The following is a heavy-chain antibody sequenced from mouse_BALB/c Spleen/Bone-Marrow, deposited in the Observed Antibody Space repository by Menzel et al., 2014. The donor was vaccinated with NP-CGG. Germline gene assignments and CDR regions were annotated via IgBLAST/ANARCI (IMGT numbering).Heavy chain of an antibody. CDR3: ARSYGYERSWFAY. V-gene: IGHV1-18*01. J-gene: IGHJ3*01. D-gene: IGHD2-2*01. CDR2: INPNNGGT. Sequence: VQLQQSGPELVKPGASVKIFCKTSGYTFTEYTMHWAKQSHGKSLEWIGGINPNNGGTTYNQKFKGKATLTVDKSSSTAYMELRSLTSEDSAVYYCARSYGYERSWFAYWGQGTLVTVSA. CDR1: GYTFTEYT.